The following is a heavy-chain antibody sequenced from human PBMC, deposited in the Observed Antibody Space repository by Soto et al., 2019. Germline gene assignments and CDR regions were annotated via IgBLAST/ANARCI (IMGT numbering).Heavy chain of an antibody. CDR1: GYSFSSFW. CDR2: IDPSDSYA. J-gene: IGHJ5*02. CDR3: GRVRVDKADGWFDP. Sequence: GESLKISCKVSGYSFSSFWIIWVRQMPGKGLEWMGRIDPSDSYANYSPSFQGHVTFSADKSINTAYLQWSSLKASDTAMYYCGRVRVDKADGWFDPWGQGTLVTVSS. D-gene: IGHD5-18*01. V-gene: IGHV5-10-1*01.